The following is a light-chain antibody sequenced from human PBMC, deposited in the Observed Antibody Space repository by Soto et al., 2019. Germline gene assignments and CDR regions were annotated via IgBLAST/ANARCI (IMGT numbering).Light chain of an antibody. Sequence: QSALTQPASVSGSPGQSITISCSGSSSDVGTYNYVSWYQQNPGKAPRLIIYEVSDRPSGVSNRFSGSKSGNTASLTISGLQAEVEADYFCTSYTSRSTVIFGGGTKLTVL. V-gene: IGLV2-14*01. CDR1: SSDVGTYNY. J-gene: IGLJ2*01. CDR2: EVS. CDR3: TSYTSRSTVI.